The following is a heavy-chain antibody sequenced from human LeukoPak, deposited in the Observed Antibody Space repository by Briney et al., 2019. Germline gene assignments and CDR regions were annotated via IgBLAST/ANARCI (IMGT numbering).Heavy chain of an antibody. CDR3: ARDRGSLSYCSSTSCYGNWFDP. CDR1: GGSISSYY. CDR2: IYYSGST. Sequence: SETLSLTCTVSGGSISSYYWSWIRQPPGKGLEWIGYIYYSGSTNYNPSLKSRVTISVDTFKNQFSLKLSSVTAADTAVYYCARDRGSLSYCSSTSCYGNWFDPWGQGTLVTVSS. V-gene: IGHV4-59*01. J-gene: IGHJ5*02. D-gene: IGHD2-2*01.